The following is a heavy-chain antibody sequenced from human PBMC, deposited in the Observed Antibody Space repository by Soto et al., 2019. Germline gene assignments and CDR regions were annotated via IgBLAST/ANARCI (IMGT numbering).Heavy chain of an antibody. J-gene: IGHJ6*02. Sequence: QVQLVESGGGLVKPGGSLRLSCAASGFTFSNYYLTWIRQAPGKGLEWISYISRSSGNIYYADSVKGRFTISRDNAKNSLYLQKYSLRAEDTAVYYCATDLKVAGTSSYYYYGMDVWGHGTTFTVAS. D-gene: IGHD6-19*01. CDR2: ISRSSGNI. V-gene: IGHV3-11*04. CDR3: ATDLKVAGTSSYYYYGMDV. CDR1: GFTFSNYY.